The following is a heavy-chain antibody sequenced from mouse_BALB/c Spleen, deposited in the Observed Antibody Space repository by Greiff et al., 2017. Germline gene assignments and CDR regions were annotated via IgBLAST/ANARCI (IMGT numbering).Heavy chain of an antibody. CDR2: ISSGGST. D-gene: IGHD1-2*01. V-gene: IGHV5-6-5*01. Sequence: DVKLVESGGGLVKPGGSLKLSCAASGFTFSSYAMSWVRQTPEKRLEWVASISSGGSTYYPDSVKGRFTISRDNARNILYLQMSSLRSEDTAMYYCARVTTAIYYAMDYWGQGTSVTVSS. CDR1: GFTFSSYA. J-gene: IGHJ4*01. CDR3: ARVTTAIYYAMDY.